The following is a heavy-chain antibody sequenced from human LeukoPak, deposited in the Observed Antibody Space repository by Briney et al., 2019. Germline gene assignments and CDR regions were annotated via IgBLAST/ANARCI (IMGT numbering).Heavy chain of an antibody. D-gene: IGHD3-16*01. J-gene: IGHJ3*02. CDR3: ARGGDLDAFDI. CDR2: IYYSVST. Sequence: SETLSLTCTVSGASIISSNYYWGWIRQPPGKGLEWIGSIYYSVSTYYNPSLKSRVTISVDTSKNQFSLKLSSVTAADTAVYYCARGGDLDAFDIWGQGTMVTVSS. V-gene: IGHV4-39*01. CDR1: GASIISSNYY.